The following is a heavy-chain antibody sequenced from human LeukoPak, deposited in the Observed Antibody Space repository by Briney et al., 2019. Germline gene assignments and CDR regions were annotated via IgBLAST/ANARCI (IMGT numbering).Heavy chain of an antibody. V-gene: IGHV5-51*01. CDR1: GYNFNNYW. CDR3: ARQGNGCSSTSCYHYYGMDV. CDR2: IYPGDSDT. D-gene: IGHD2-2*01. Sequence: GESLKISCKGSGYNFNNYWIGWVRQMPGKGLEWMGIIYPGDSDTRYSPSFQGQVTISADKSISTAYLQWSSLKASDTAMYYCARQGNGCSSTSCYHYYGMDVWGQGTTVTVSS. J-gene: IGHJ6*02.